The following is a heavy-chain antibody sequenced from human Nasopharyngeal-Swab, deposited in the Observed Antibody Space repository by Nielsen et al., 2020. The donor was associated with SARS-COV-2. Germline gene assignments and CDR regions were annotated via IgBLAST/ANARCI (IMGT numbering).Heavy chain of an antibody. Sequence: GGSLRLSCAASGFTFSSYGMHWVRQAPGKGLEWVAVIWYDGSNKYYADSVKGRFTISRDNSKNTLYLQMNSPRAEDTAIYYCARDEAGTANSGFDYWGQGTLVTVSS. CDR2: IWYDGSNK. D-gene: IGHD1-1*01. V-gene: IGHV3-33*01. CDR1: GFTFSSYG. J-gene: IGHJ4*02. CDR3: ARDEAGTANSGFDY.